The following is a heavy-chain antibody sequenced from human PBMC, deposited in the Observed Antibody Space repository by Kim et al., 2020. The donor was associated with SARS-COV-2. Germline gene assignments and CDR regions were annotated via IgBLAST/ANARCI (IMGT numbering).Heavy chain of an antibody. CDR1: GGTFSSYA. V-gene: IGHV1-69*13. J-gene: IGHJ3*02. CDR3: ARDQTAHNYYDSSGHIVGDAFDI. D-gene: IGHD3-22*01. Sequence: SVKVSCKASGGTFSSYAISWVRQAPGQGLEWMGGIIPIFGTANYAQKFQGRVTITADESTSTAYMELSSLRSEDTAVYYCARDQTAHNYYDSSGHIVGDAFDIWGQGTMVTVSS. CDR2: IIPIFGTA.